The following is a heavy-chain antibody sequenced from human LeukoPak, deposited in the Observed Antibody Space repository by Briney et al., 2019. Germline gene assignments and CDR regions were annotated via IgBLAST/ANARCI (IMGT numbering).Heavy chain of an antibody. V-gene: IGHV4-61*02. Sequence: PSQTLSLTCTVSGGSISSGSYYWSWIRQPAGKGLEWIGRIYTSGSTNYNPSLKSRVTISVDTSKNQFSLKLSSVTAADTAVYYCARSGIMITFGGAALGYWGQGTLVTVSS. CDR3: ARSGIMITFGGAALGY. J-gene: IGHJ4*02. D-gene: IGHD3-16*01. CDR1: GGSISSGSYY. CDR2: IYTSGST.